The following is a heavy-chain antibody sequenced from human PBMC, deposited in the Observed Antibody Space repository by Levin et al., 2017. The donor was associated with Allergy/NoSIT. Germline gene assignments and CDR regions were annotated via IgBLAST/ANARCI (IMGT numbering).Heavy chain of an antibody. Sequence: KSSETLSLTCTVSGGSVGSSSYYWGWIRQTPGKGLEWIASLSNSGTTYYTPSLNSRVTVSIDTSKNHFSLKLSSVTAADTAIYYCARHRRRFGELLSGLPNYYYIDVWGKGTTVTVSS. J-gene: IGHJ6*03. V-gene: IGHV4-39*01. CDR2: LSNSGTT. CDR3: ARHRRRFGELLSGLPNYYYIDV. CDR1: GGSVGSSSYY. D-gene: IGHD3-16*01.